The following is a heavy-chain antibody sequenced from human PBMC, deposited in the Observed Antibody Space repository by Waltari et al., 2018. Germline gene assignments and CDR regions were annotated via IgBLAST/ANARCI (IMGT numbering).Heavy chain of an antibody. J-gene: IGHJ4*02. CDR2: IIPIFGTA. D-gene: IGHD2-15*01. CDR1: GGTFSSYA. CDR3: ASPHTRYCSGGSCWIFDY. V-gene: IGHV1-69*08. Sequence: QVQLVQSGAEVKKPGSSVKVSCKASGGTFSSYAISWVRQAPGQGLEWMGRIIPIFGTANYAQKFQGRVTITADKSTSTAYMELSSLRSEDTAVYYCASPHTRYCSGGSCWIFDYWGQGTLVTVSS.